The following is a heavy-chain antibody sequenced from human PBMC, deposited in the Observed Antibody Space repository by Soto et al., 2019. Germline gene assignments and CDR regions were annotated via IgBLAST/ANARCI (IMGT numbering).Heavy chain of an antibody. CDR1: GFTFSSYA. Sequence: GGSLRLSCAASGFTFSSYAMSWVRQAPGKGLEWVSGISGSGGSTYYADSVKGRFTITRDTSKNTLYLQMASLRAEDTAVYYCAKHLPQPDNSGYYPNFDDWGQATLVNGSS. CDR3: AKHLPQPDNSGYYPNFDD. V-gene: IGHV3-23*01. J-gene: IGHJ4*02. CDR2: ISGSGGST. D-gene: IGHD3-22*01.